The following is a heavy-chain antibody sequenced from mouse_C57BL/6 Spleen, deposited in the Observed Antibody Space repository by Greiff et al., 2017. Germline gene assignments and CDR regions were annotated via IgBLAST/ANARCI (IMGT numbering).Heavy chain of an antibody. V-gene: IGHV1-50*01. CDR1: GYTFTSYW. J-gene: IGHJ3*01. CDR2: IDPSDSYT. CDR3: AREDVWFAY. Sequence: QVQLQQPGAELVKPGASVKLSCKASGYTFTSYWMQWVKQRPGQGLEWIGEIDPSDSYTNYNQKFKGKATLTVDTSSSAAYMQLSSLPSEDSAVYYCAREDVWFAYWGQGALVTVSA.